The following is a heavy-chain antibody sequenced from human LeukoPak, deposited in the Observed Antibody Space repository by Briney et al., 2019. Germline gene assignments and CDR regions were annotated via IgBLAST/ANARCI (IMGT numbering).Heavy chain of an antibody. J-gene: IGHJ5*02. CDR1: GGSISSYY. Sequence: SETLSLTCTSSGGSISSYYWSWVRQPPAKGREWIGYIYYSGSTNYNPSLKSRVTISVDTSKNQFSLKLSSVTAADRAVYYCARGLYNWFAPWGQGTVVSVSS. V-gene: IGHV4-59*01. CDR3: ARGLYNWFAP. CDR2: IYYSGST.